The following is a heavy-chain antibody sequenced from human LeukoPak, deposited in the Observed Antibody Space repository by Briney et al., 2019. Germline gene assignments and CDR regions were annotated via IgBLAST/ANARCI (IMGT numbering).Heavy chain of an antibody. CDR3: ARGRTLNCSSTSCYTPASENWFDP. Sequence: SETLSLTCGVYGGSFSGYWSWIRQPPGKGLEWIGEINHGGTTNYNPSLKSRVTISVDTSKNQFSLKLSSVTAADTAVYYCARGRTLNCSSTSCYTPASENWFDPWGQGTLVTVSS. CDR2: INHGGTT. D-gene: IGHD2-2*02. V-gene: IGHV4-34*01. CDR1: GGSFSGY. J-gene: IGHJ5*02.